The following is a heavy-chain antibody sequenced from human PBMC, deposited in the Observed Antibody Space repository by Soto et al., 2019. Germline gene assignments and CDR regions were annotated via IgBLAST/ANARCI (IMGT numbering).Heavy chain of an antibody. CDR1: GGSVSRVSYY. CDR3: AASISIFGVVPF. V-gene: IGHV4-61*01. Sequence: SETLSLTCNVSGGSVSRVSYYWSWIRQSPGKRLEWIGYVYYSGSTNYNPSLKSRVTISVDTSKNQFSLKLRPVTAADTAVYYCAASISIFGVVPFWGQGTLVTVSS. CDR2: VYYSGST. D-gene: IGHD3-3*01. J-gene: IGHJ4*02.